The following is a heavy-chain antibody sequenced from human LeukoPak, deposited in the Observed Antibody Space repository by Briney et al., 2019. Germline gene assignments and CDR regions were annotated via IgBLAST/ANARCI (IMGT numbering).Heavy chain of an antibody. CDR1: GYTLTSYG. Sequence: GASVKVSCKASGYTLTSYGISWVRQTPGQGLEWMGWISAYNGNTNYAQKLQGRVTMTTDTSTSTAYMELRSLRSDDTAVYYCARVLNYDYVWGSYRPTPDAFDIWGQGTMVTVSS. CDR3: ARVLNYDYVWGSYRPTPDAFDI. CDR2: ISAYNGNT. V-gene: IGHV1-18*01. D-gene: IGHD3-16*02. J-gene: IGHJ3*02.